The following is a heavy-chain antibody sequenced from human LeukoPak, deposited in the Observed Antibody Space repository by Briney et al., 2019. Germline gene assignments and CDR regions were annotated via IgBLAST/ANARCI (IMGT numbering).Heavy chain of an antibody. CDR1: GFSFSNYG. Sequence: GGSLTLSCTASGFSFSNYGMHWVRQAPGKGLEWVAVISYDGINKYYVDYVKGRFTISRADSKNTLHLQVNSLRAEDTAVYSCVKSLLEESSGYLDYWGQGTLVTVSS. V-gene: IGHV3-30*18. D-gene: IGHD3-22*01. CDR2: ISYDGINK. J-gene: IGHJ4*02. CDR3: VKSLLEESSGYLDY.